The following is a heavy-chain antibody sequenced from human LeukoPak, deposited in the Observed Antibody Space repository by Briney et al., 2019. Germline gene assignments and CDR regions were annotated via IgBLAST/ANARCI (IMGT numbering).Heavy chain of an antibody. CDR3: AKDRPSAYDFWSGYRYYYYGMDV. Sequence: GGSLSLSCAASGFTFSSYAMSWVRQVPGKGLEWVSAISGSGGSTYYADSVKGRFAISRYNSKNTLYLQMNSLRAEDTAVYYCAKDRPSAYDFWSGYRYYYYGMDVWGQGTTVTVSS. D-gene: IGHD3-3*01. J-gene: IGHJ6*02. CDR2: ISGSGGST. V-gene: IGHV3-23*01. CDR1: GFTFSSYA.